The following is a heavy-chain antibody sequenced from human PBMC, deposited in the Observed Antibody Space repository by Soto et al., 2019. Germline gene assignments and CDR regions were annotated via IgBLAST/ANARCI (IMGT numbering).Heavy chain of an antibody. CDR3: ARISSSSCTDY. CDR2: ISADGAGT. CDR1: GFTFNTYA. V-gene: IGHV3-23*01. J-gene: IGHJ4*02. D-gene: IGHD6-13*01. Sequence: VGSLRLSCAASGFTFNTYAMNWVRQAPGKGLEWVSAISADGAGTYYADSVKGRFTISRDNSKNTLSLQMNSLRAEDTAVFYCARISSSSCTDYWGQGTLVTVS.